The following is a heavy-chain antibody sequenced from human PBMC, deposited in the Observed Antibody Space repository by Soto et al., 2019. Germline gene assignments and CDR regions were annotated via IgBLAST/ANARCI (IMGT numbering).Heavy chain of an antibody. Sequence: GGSLRRSCAASGFTFSSYSMNCVRQAPWKGLEWFSSISSSSSYIYYADSVKGRFTISRDNAKNSLYLQMNSLRAEDTAVYYCARERKEWELRLVIAYWGQGTMVTVSS. CDR2: ISSSSSYI. J-gene: IGHJ4*02. D-gene: IGHD1-26*01. V-gene: IGHV3-21*01. CDR3: ARERKEWELRLVIAY. CDR1: GFTFSSYS.